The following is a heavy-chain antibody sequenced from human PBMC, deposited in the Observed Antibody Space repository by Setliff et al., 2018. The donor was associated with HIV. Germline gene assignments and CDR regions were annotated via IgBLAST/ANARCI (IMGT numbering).Heavy chain of an antibody. CDR3: ARQAIFGYYDSSGYLDY. CDR2: INHSGRT. V-gene: IGHV4-39*01. J-gene: IGHJ4*02. CDR1: SGSVSRSDYY. Sequence: SETLSLTCTVSSGSVSRSDYYWGWIRQSPGKGLEWIGEINHSGRTKYSPSLRSRVSISVDTSKTQFSLKLSSVTAADTAVYYCARQAIFGYYDSSGYLDYWGQGTLVTVSS. D-gene: IGHD3-22*01.